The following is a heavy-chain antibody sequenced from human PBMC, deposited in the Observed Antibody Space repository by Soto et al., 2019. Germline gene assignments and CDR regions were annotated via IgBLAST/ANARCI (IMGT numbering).Heavy chain of an antibody. V-gene: IGHV4-39*01. Sequence: QLQLQESGPGLVKPSETLSLTCSVSSASLSSSTYYWSWIRQPPGRGPEWIGSIYYSGNTYYKPSLKSRVSISIDTSRNQFSLKLTSVTAADTGVYYSASSSPFHYWGPGIVVTVSS. CDR3: ASSSPFHY. CDR2: IYYSGNT. J-gene: IGHJ4*02. CDR1: SASLSSSTYY. D-gene: IGHD6-6*01.